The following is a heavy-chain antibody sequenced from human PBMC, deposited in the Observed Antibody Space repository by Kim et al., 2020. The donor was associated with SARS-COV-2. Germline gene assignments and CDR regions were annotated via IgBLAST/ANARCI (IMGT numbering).Heavy chain of an antibody. Sequence: GGSLRLSCAASGFTFSSYGMHWVRQAPGKGLERVAVIWYDGSNKYYADSVKGRFTISRDNSKNTLYLQMNSLRAEDTAVYYCARDTRFLNLLWFGELWFDYWGQGTLVTVSS. CDR1: GFTFSSYG. CDR3: ARDTRFLNLLWFGELWFDY. CDR2: IWYDGSNK. D-gene: IGHD3-10*01. V-gene: IGHV3-33*01. J-gene: IGHJ4*02.